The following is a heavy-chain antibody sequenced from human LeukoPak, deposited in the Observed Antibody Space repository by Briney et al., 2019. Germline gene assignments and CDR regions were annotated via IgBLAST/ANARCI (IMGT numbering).Heavy chain of an antibody. Sequence: GGSLRPSWASSGFTFSSYWMSWVRQAPGKGLEWVANIKQDGSEKYYVDSVKGRFTISRDNAKNSLYLQMNSLRAEDTAVYYCASAGVYDILTGTILWGQGTLVTVSS. J-gene: IGHJ4*02. CDR1: GFTFSSYW. V-gene: IGHV3-7*01. D-gene: IGHD3-9*01. CDR2: IKQDGSEK. CDR3: ASAGVYDILTGTIL.